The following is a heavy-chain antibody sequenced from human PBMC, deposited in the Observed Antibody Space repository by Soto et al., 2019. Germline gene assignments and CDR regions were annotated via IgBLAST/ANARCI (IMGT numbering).Heavy chain of an antibody. D-gene: IGHD6-6*01. J-gene: IGHJ4*02. CDR2: VSSSGTTM. V-gene: IGHV3-11*01. Sequence: ESGGGLVEPGGYLRISCAASGFTFSDYDMSWIRQSPGKGLEWVSFVSSSGTTMYFADSVKGRFTISRDNAKNSLYLQMNSLRAEDTAMYYCARMGPRAARPSYWGQGTLVTVSS. CDR3: ARMGPRAARPSY. CDR1: GFTFSDYD.